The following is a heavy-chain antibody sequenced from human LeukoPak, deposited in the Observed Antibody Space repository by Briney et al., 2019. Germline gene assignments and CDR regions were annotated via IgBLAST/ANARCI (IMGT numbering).Heavy chain of an antibody. CDR2: I. CDR1: GFTFSSDA. Sequence: PGGSLRLSCAASGFTFSSDAMSWVRHAPGKGLEWVSAIKGRFTISRDNSKNTLYLQMNSLRAEDTAVYYCAKPGSSRGIAGRRPTKYYFDYWGQGTLVTVSS. CDR3: AKPGSSRGIAGRRPTKYYFDY. D-gene: IGHD6-6*01. V-gene: IGHV3-23*01. J-gene: IGHJ4*02.